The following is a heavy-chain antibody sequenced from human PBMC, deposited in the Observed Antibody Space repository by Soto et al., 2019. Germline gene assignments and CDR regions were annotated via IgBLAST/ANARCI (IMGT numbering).Heavy chain of an antibody. CDR3: ARGYSYGYYYYYYMDV. J-gene: IGHJ6*03. CDR2: IYSGGST. CDR1: GFTVSSNY. Sequence: GGSLRLSCAASGFTVSSNYMSWVRQAPGKGLEWVSVIYSGGSTYYADSVKGRFNISRDNSKNTLYLQMNSLRAEDTAVYYCARGYSYGYYYYYYMDVWGKGTTVTVSS. V-gene: IGHV3-53*01. D-gene: IGHD5-18*01.